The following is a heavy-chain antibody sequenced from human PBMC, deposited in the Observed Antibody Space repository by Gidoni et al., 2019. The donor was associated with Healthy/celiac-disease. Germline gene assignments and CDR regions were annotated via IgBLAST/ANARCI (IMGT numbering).Heavy chain of an antibody. CDR1: GFTFSSYA. J-gene: IGHJ6*02. D-gene: IGHD5-12*01. Sequence: QVQLVESGGGVVQPGRSLRLSRAASGFTFSSYAMHCVRQAPGKGLEWVAVISYDGSNKYYADSVKGRFTISRDNSKNTLYLQMNILRAEDTAVYYCARDRHSGYDSGYYGMDVWGQGTTVTVSS. CDR3: ARDRHSGYDSGYYGMDV. V-gene: IGHV3-30*01. CDR2: ISYDGSNK.